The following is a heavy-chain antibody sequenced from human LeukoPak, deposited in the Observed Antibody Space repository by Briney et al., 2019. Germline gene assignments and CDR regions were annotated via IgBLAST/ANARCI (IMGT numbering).Heavy chain of an antibody. CDR2: IRYSGSA. J-gene: IGHJ4*02. Sequence: PSETLSLTCTVSGDHIRTYYWSWIRQPPGKGLEWIGYIRYSGSANYNPSLRSRVTISIDTSKNQFSLKLSSVTAADTAVYHCARLVYDSRGYYFDYWGQGTLVTVSS. D-gene: IGHD3-22*01. V-gene: IGHV4-59*08. CDR1: GDHIRTYY. CDR3: ARLVYDSRGYYFDY.